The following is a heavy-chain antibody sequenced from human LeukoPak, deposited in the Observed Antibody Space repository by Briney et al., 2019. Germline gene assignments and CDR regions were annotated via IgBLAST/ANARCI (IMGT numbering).Heavy chain of an antibody. D-gene: IGHD4-17*01. CDR1: GGSFSGYY. CDR2: INHSGST. J-gene: IGHJ6*02. Sequence: SETLSLTCAVYGGSFSGYYWSWIRQPPGKGLEWIGEINHSGSTNYNPSLKSRVTISVDTSKNQFSLKLSSVTAADTAVYYCARLTMGYGDHHLFYYYYGMDVWGQGTTVTVSS. CDR3: ARLTMGYGDHHLFYYYYGMDV. V-gene: IGHV4-34*01.